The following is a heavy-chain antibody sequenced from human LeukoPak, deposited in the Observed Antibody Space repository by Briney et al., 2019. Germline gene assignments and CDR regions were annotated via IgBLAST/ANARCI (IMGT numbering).Heavy chain of an antibody. Sequence: PGGSLRLSCAASGFTFRSYGMHWVRQAPGKGLEWVAFIRYDGTNKYYADSVKGRFTISRDNSKNTLYLQMNSLGAEDTAVYYCARHRKSQTAAGRDGYYYYYYMDVWGKGTTVTISS. J-gene: IGHJ6*03. D-gene: IGHD6-13*01. CDR2: IRYDGTNK. V-gene: IGHV3-30*02. CDR3: ARHRKSQTAAGRDGYYYYYYMDV. CDR1: GFTFRSYG.